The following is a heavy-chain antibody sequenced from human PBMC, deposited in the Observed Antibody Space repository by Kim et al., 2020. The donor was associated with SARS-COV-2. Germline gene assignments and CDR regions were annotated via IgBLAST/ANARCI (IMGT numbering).Heavy chain of an antibody. Sequence: STNYNPSLQSRVTISVDTSKNQFSLKLSSVTAADTAVYYCARDTGYSGYVWGQGTLVTVSS. CDR3: ARDTGYSGYV. CDR2: ST. D-gene: IGHD5-12*01. V-gene: IGHV4-59*01. J-gene: IGHJ4*02.